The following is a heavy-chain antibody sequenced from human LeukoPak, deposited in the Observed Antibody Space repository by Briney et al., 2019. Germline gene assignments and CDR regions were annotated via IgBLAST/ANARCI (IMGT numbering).Heavy chain of an antibody. CDR2: IRTRAKGYTT. Sequence: GGSLRLSCAASRFTFSDHYMDWVRQAPGKGLEWVARIRTRAKGYTTQYAPSVRDRFSISRDDSTNSVYLQMNSLKTADTAVYFCARVGDYYDTRGFSSDAFDIWGLGTMVTVAS. D-gene: IGHD3-22*01. CDR3: ARVGDYYDTRGFSSDAFDI. V-gene: IGHV3-72*01. CDR1: RFTFSDHY. J-gene: IGHJ3*02.